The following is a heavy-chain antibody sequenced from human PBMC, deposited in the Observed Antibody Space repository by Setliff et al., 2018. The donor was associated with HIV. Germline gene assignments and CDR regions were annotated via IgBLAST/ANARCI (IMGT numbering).Heavy chain of an antibody. CDR2: ISAYNGNT. CDR1: GYTFTSYG. V-gene: IGHV1-18*01. J-gene: IGHJ3*02. CDR3: ARHLPDLDGDAFDI. D-gene: IGHD3-9*01. Sequence: ASVKVSCKASGYTFTSYGISWVRQAPGQGLEWMGWISAYNGNTNYAQKLQGRVTMTTDKSTSTAYIYLRSLEPDDTAVYYCARHLPDLDGDAFDIWGQGTMVTVSS.